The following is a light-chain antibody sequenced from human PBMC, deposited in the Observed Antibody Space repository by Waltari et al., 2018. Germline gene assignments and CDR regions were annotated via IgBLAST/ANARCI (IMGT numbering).Light chain of an antibody. V-gene: IGKV1-39*01. CDR3: QQSSTNPPT. CDR1: QSISTF. CDR2: DAS. Sequence: DIQMTQSPSSLSASVGDRLTLPCRASQSISTFLNWYQQRPGKAPILLISDASILQSGVPSRFSGSGSGTDFTLTISSLQPEDFATYYCQQSSTNPPTFGGGTKVEIK. J-gene: IGKJ4*01.